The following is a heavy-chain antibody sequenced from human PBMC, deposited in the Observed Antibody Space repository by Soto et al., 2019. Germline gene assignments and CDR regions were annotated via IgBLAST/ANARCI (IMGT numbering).Heavy chain of an antibody. CDR2: INPNSGGT. Sequence: VASVKVSCKASGCTFTGYYMHWVRQAPGQGLEWMGWINPNSGGTNYAQKFQGWVTMTRDTSISTAYMELSRLRSDDTAVYYCARVRSSSWGYYYYGMDVWGQGTTVTVSS. CDR1: GCTFTGYY. CDR3: ARVRSSSWGYYYYGMDV. D-gene: IGHD6-13*01. J-gene: IGHJ6*02. V-gene: IGHV1-2*04.